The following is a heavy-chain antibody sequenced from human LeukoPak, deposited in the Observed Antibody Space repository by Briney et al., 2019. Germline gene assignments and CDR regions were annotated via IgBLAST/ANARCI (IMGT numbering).Heavy chain of an antibody. J-gene: IGHJ4*02. D-gene: IGHD3-22*01. CDR1: GFPFDDYA. V-gene: IGHV3-9*01. CDR2: MSWNSVSI. CDR3: AKGRVYYDSSGYPD. Sequence: GGSLRLSCAASGFPFDDYAMHWARHAPGKGLEWVSGMSWNSVSIGYGVSVRGRFTISRDNAKNSLYVQMNSLRAEDTALYYCAKGRVYYDSSGYPDWGQGTLVTVSS.